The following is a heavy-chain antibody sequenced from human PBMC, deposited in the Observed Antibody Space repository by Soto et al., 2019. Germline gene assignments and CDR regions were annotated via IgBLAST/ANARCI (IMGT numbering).Heavy chain of an antibody. J-gene: IGHJ4*02. CDR2: ISHRGNT. CDR1: GASISHVGYS. Sequence: SETLSLTCGVSGASISHVGYSWSWIRQPPGKGLEWIGYISHRGNTYYNPSLRSRVTISVDRSKNEFSLNLRSVTAADTAMYYCARYDSSGDFDYWGQGTLVTVSS. CDR3: ARYDSSGDFDY. V-gene: IGHV4-30-2*01. D-gene: IGHD3-22*01.